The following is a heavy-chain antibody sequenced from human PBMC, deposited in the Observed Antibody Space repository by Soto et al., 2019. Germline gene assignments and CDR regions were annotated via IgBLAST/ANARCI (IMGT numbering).Heavy chain of an antibody. Sequence: SVKVSCKASVVTFSSYAINWVRPAPGQGLEWMGGIIPFVGTANYAQKFQGRVTITADESTRTAYMELSSLKSEDTALYYCARSGGKYYYDSSGYYDYWGQGTLVTVSS. CDR2: IIPFVGTA. CDR1: VVTFSSYA. J-gene: IGHJ4*02. CDR3: ARSGGKYYYDSSGYYDY. V-gene: IGHV1-69*13. D-gene: IGHD3-22*01.